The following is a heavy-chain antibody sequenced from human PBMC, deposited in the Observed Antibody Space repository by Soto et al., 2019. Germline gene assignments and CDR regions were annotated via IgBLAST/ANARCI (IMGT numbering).Heavy chain of an antibody. J-gene: IGHJ4*02. CDR2: IFPSGTT. Sequence: LSLTCGVSGGSLSGATYSWNWIRQPPGKGLEWIGYIFPSGTTYYNPSLKSRVTISIDVSKNQFSLSLRSLTAADTAVYYCARSREFDYWSQGTLVTVSS. V-gene: IGHV4-30-2*01. CDR3: ARSREFDY. CDR1: GGSLSGATYS.